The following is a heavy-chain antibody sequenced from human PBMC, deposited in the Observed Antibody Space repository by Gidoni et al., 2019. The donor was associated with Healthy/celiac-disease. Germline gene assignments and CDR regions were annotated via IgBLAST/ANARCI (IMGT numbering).Heavy chain of an antibody. CDR2: INHSGST. J-gene: IGHJ6*02. Sequence: QVQLQQWGAGLLKPSETLSLTCAVYDGSFSGNYWSWIRPPPGKGLEWIGEINHSGSTNHNPSLKSRLTISVDTSKNQFSLKLSSVTAADTAVYYCARGRSGYYGGNSYYYYYGMDVWGQGTTVTVSS. CDR1: DGSFSGNY. D-gene: IGHD3-22*01. CDR3: ARGRSGYYGGNSYYYYYGMDV. V-gene: IGHV4-34*01.